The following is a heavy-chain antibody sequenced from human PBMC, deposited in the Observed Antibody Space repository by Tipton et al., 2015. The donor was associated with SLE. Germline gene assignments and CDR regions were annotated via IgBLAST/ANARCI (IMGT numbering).Heavy chain of an antibody. Sequence: SLRLSCAVSGFTFRSHGMTWVRQAPGKGLDWVSSISSSSDYIYYADSVKGRFTISRDNAKNSMYLQMNSLRAEDTAVYFCARLEGFCSGGSCSFDYWGQGTLVTVSS. V-gene: IGHV3-21*03. J-gene: IGHJ4*02. CDR3: ARLEGFCSGGSCSFDY. CDR2: ISSSSDYI. CDR1: GFTFRSHG. D-gene: IGHD2-15*01.